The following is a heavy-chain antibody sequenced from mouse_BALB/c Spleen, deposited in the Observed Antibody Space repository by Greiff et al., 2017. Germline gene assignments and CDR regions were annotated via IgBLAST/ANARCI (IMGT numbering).Heavy chain of an antibody. J-gene: IGHJ4*01. D-gene: IGHD2-3*01. CDR2: IWAGGST. V-gene: IGHV2-9*02. Sequence: VQRVESGPGLVAPSQSLSITCTVSGFSLTSYGVHWVRQPPGKGLEWLGVIWAGGSTNYNSALMSRLSIGKDNSKSQVFLKMNSLQTDDTAMYYCARGDGYLYYAMDYWGQGTSVTVSS. CDR3: ARGDGYLYYAMDY. CDR1: GFSLTSYG.